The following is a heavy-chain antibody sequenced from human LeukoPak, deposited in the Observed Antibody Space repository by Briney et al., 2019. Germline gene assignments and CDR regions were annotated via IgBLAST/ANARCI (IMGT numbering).Heavy chain of an antibody. J-gene: IGHJ3*01. V-gene: IGHV4-34*01. Sequence: GSLRLSCAASGFTFSSYGMSWIRQPPGKGLEWIGEINHSGSTNYNPSLKSRVTTLLDMSKNQFSLKLTSVTAADTAVYYCARSRDNNGFVDAFDLWGQGTMVTVSS. CDR3: ARSRDNNGFVDAFDL. CDR2: INHSGST. D-gene: IGHD6-19*01. CDR1: GFTFSSYG.